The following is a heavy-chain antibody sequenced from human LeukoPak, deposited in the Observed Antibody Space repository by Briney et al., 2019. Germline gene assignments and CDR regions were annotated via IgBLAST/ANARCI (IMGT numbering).Heavy chain of an antibody. CDR2: ISYDGSNK. J-gene: IGHJ4*02. CDR1: RFTFSSYA. D-gene: IGHD2-15*01. V-gene: IGHV3-30*04. CDR3: ARDIVVVVAATAILDY. Sequence: GRSLRLSCAAPRFTFSSYAMHWVRQAPGKGLEWVAVISYDGSNKYYADSVKGRFTISRDNSKNTLYLQMNSLRAEDTAVYYCARDIVVVVAATAILDYWGQGTLVTVSS.